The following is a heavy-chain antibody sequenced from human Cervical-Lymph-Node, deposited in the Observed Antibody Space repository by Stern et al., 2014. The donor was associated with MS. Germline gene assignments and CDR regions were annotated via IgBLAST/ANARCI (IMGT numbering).Heavy chain of an antibody. J-gene: IGHJ6*02. CDR1: GYTLSEIS. CDR2: FDPEHGET. Sequence: VQLVQSGAEVKKPGASVKVSCTASGYTLSEISMPWVRQAPGKGLEWMGGFDPEHGETLYAQKFQGRVPMAEDRSTDTAYMELSSLRSEDTAVYYCATHRGRVTYYYGMDVWGQGTTVTVSS. CDR3: ATHRGRVTYYYGMDV. D-gene: IGHD2-21*02. V-gene: IGHV1-24*01.